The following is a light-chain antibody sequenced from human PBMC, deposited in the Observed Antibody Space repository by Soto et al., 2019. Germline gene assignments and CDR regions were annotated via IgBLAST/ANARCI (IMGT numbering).Light chain of an antibody. CDR1: QSVSSSY. J-gene: IGKJ1*01. V-gene: IGKV3-20*01. Sequence: EIVLTQSPGTLSLSPGERATLSCRASQSVSSSYLAWYQQKPGQAPRLLIYGASSRATGIPDRFSGSGSGTDFTLTISRLEPEDFAVYYCQQYGRWWTFAKGPRWKSN. CDR2: GAS. CDR3: QQYGRWWT.